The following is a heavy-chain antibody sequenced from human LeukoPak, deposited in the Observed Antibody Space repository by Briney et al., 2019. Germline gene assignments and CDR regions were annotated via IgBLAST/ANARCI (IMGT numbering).Heavy chain of an antibody. CDR2: INHSGST. V-gene: IGHV4-34*01. Sequence: SETLSLTCAVYGGSFSGYYWSWIRQPPGKGLEWIGEINHSGSTNYNPSLKSRVTISVDTSKNQFSLKLSSVTAADTAVYYCARVRKNPRSGSLPWGQGTLVIVSS. J-gene: IGHJ5*02. D-gene: IGHD3-10*01. CDR1: GGSFSGYY. CDR3: ARVRKNPRSGSLP.